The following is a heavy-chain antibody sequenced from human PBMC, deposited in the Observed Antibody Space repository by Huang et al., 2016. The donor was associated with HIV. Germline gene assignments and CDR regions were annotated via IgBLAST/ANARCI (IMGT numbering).Heavy chain of an antibody. D-gene: IGHD3-10*01. J-gene: IGHJ4*02. CDR2: VSAKRGDI. CDR1: GFTFTNYG. Sequence: QVQLVQSGAEVKRPGASLKVSCKMSGFTFTNYGFSWGRQAPGQGCEWLGWVSAKRGDIKYEVKVEGRVSMTTDTTSGTAYMELRRLTSDDTATYYCVRESLYFGDFLFDHWGQGTPVTVSA. CDR3: VRESLYFGDFLFDH. V-gene: IGHV1-18*04.